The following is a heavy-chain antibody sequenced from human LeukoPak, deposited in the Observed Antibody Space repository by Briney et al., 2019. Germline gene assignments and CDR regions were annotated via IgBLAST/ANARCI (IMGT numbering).Heavy chain of an antibody. V-gene: IGHV3-66*01. D-gene: IGHD1-26*01. CDR2: IYTSGTT. CDR1: GLTVSGNF. Sequence: GGSLRLSCAVSGLTVSGNFMSWVRQAPGKGPEWVSVIYTSGTTYYADSVRGRFTISRDNSKNTLYLQMDSLTAEDTAVYYCAKEDAGGTYSFDYWGQGTLVTVSS. J-gene: IGHJ4*02. CDR3: AKEDAGGTYSFDY.